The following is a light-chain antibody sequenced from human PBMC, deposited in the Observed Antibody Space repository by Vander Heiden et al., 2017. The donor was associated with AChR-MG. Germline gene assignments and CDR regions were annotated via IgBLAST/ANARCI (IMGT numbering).Light chain of an antibody. J-gene: IGLJ3*02. Sequence: QSVLTQPPSASGTPGQRITISCSGRSSTIGSNAVNWYQPLPGTAPKLLIYNFNRRPSGAPDRFSGSKSGTSTSLAISGLQSEDEADYFCASWDDSLNVWVFGGGTKLTVL. CDR3: ASWDDSLNVWV. V-gene: IGLV1-44*01. CDR1: SSTIGSNA. CDR2: NFN.